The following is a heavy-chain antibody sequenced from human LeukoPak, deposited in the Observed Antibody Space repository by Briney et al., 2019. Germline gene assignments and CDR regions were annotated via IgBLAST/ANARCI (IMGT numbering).Heavy chain of an antibody. CDR3: ARGEYGLFDY. J-gene: IGHJ4*02. CDR1: GFTFSSYA. D-gene: IGHD2/OR15-2a*01. Sequence: GPLRLSCAASGFTFSSYAMSGIRQPPGKGLEWIGYIYYSGSTKYNLSLKSRVTISVDTSKNQLSLKLSSVTAADTAVYYCARGEYGLFDYWGQGTLVTVSS. V-gene: IGHV4-59*01. CDR2: IYYSGST.